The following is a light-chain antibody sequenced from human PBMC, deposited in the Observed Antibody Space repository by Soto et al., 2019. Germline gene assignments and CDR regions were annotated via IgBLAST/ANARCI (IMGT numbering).Light chain of an antibody. Sequence: QSVLTQSPSVSAAPGQQVTISCSGSSSHIGNNYVSWYQQLPGTAPKLLIYDNNKRPSGIPDRFSGSKSGTSGTLDITGRQTGDEADYYCATWDGSLPGEVFGGGTKLTVL. CDR1: SSHIGNNY. CDR3: ATWDGSLPGEV. CDR2: DNN. V-gene: IGLV1-51*01. J-gene: IGLJ2*01.